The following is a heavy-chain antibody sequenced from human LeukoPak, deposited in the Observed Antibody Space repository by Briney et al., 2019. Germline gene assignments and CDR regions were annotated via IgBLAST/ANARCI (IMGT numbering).Heavy chain of an antibody. CDR1: GGSISSYY. CDR3: ARSTAVFDP. CDR2: IYYSGST. Sequence: SETPSLTCTVSGGSISSYYWSWIRQPPGKGLEWIGYIYYSGSTNYNPSLKSRVTISVDTSKNQFSLKLSSVTAADTAVYYCARSTAVFDPWGQGTLVTVSS. J-gene: IGHJ5*02. D-gene: IGHD6-13*01. V-gene: IGHV4-59*08.